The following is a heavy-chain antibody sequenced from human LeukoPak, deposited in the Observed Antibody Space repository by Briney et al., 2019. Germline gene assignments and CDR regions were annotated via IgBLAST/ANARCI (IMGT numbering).Heavy chain of an antibody. CDR3: ARSSSYTGAVNFDY. J-gene: IGHJ4*02. D-gene: IGHD1-1*01. CDR2: IWYDGSNK. Sequence: PGGSLRLSCAASGFTFSSYGMHWVRQAPGKGLEWVAVIWYDGSNKYYADSVKGRFTISRDNAKNSLYLQMNSLRAEDTAVYYCARSSSYTGAVNFDYWGQGTLVTVSS. V-gene: IGHV3-33*01. CDR1: GFTFSSYG.